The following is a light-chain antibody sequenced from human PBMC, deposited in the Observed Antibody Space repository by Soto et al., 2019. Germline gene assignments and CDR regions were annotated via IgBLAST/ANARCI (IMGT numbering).Light chain of an antibody. Sequence: EIVMTQCPSTLSVAAGERSTLSCRASHSVSSYLAWYQQRPGQAPRLLIYGASSRATGVPDRFRGSGSGTDFTLTISRLEPEDFAVYYCQYYGGSPAWTLGQGTKVDI. CDR3: QYYGGSPAWT. J-gene: IGKJ1*01. CDR2: GAS. CDR1: HSVSSY. V-gene: IGKV3-20*01.